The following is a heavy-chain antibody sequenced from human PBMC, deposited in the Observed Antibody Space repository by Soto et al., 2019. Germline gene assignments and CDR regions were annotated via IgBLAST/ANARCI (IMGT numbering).Heavy chain of an antibody. CDR1: GFTFSSYA. Sequence: GGSLRLSCAASGFTFSSYAMHWVRQAPGKGLEWVAVISYDGSNKYYADSVKGRFTISRDNSKNTLYLQMNSLRAEDTAVYYCARDDYGFDTWGQGTLVTVSS. CDR3: ARDDYGFDT. J-gene: IGHJ5*02. V-gene: IGHV3-30-3*01. CDR2: ISYDGSNK. D-gene: IGHD3-16*01.